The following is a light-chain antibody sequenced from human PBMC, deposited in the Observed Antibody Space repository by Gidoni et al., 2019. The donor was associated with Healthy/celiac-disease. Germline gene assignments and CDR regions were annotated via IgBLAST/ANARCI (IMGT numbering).Light chain of an antibody. Sequence: DIQMTKTPSSLSASVGDRVTITCRASQSISSYLNWYQQKPGQAPKLLIYAASSLQSGVPSRFSGSGSGTDFTLTSSSLQPEDFATYYCQQSYSTPLYTFXXXTKLEIK. CDR2: AAS. J-gene: IGKJ2*01. CDR3: QQSYSTPLYT. V-gene: IGKV1-39*01. CDR1: QSISSY.